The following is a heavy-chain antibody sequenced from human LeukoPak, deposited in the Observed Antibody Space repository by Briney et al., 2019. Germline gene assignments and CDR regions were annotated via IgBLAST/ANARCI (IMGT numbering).Heavy chain of an antibody. CDR3: ARQGRSVPATATY. D-gene: IGHD2-2*01. J-gene: IGHJ4*02. Sequence: NRGESLKISCKGSGYSFTNYWIGWVRQMPGKGLEWMGIIYPDDSDTKYSPALQGQVTISADKSISTAYLQWSSLKASDTAMYYCARQGRSVPATATYWGQGTLVTV. CDR1: GYSFTNYW. CDR2: IYPDDSDT. V-gene: IGHV5-51*01.